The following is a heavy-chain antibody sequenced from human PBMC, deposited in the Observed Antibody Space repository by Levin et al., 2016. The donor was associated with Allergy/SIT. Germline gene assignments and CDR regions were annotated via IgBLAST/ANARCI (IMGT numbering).Heavy chain of an antibody. J-gene: IGHJ1*01. Sequence: VRQAPGKGLEWVAVISYDGSNKYYADSVKGRFTISRDNSKNTLYLQMNSLRAEDTAVYYCAKDPYSSGWYGASVGLYFQHWGQGTLVTVSS. V-gene: IGHV3-30*18. D-gene: IGHD6-19*01. CDR2: ISYDGSNK. CDR3: AKDPYSSGWYGASVGLYFQH.